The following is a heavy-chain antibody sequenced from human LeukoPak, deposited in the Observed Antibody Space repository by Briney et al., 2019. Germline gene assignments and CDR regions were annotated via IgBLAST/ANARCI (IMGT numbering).Heavy chain of an antibody. D-gene: IGHD2-2*03. CDR3: AKEAGYCSSTSCYPFDY. CDR2: ISGSGGGT. Sequence: TGGSLRLSCAASGFTFSSYAMSWVRQAPGKGLEWVSAISGSGGGTYYADSVKGRFTISRDNSKNTLYLQMNSLRAEDTAVYYCAKEAGYCSSTSCYPFDYWGQGTLVTVSS. V-gene: IGHV3-23*01. CDR1: GFTFSSYA. J-gene: IGHJ4*02.